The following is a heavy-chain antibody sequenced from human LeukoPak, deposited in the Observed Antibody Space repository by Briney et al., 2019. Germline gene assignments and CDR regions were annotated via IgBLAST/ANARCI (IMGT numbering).Heavy chain of an antibody. CDR3: AKRYTSSWALDQ. D-gene: IGHD6-13*01. CDR2: ISGGGGTT. V-gene: IGHV3-23*01. Sequence: GGSLRLSCAASGFTFSSYAMTWVRQAPGKRLEWVSGISGGGGTTYYEDSVKGRFTISRDNSMNTLYLQMNSLRAEDTAPYYCAKRYTSSWALDQWGQGTLVTVSS. CDR1: GFTFSSYA. J-gene: IGHJ4*02.